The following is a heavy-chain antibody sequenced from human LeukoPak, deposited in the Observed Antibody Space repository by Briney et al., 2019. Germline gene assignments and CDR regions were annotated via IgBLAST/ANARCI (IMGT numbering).Heavy chain of an antibody. D-gene: IGHD3-22*01. CDR3: ARLPYYYDSSGYYYYYYYGMDV. CDR1: GGSISSSNW. V-gene: IGHV4-4*02. J-gene: IGHJ6*02. Sequence: SETLSLTCAVSGGSISSSNWWSWVRQPPGKGLEWIGQIYHSGSTNYNPSLKSRVTISVDTSKNQFSLKLSSVTAADTAVYYCARLPYYYDSSGYYYYYYYGMDVWGQGTTVTVSS. CDR2: IYHSGST.